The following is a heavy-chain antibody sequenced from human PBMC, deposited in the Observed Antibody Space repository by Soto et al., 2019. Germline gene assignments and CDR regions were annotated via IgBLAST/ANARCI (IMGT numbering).Heavy chain of an antibody. Sequence: ASVKVSCKASGYTFTGYYMHWVRQAPGQGLEWMGWINPNSGGTNYAQKFQGRVTMTRDTSISTAYMELSRLRSDDTAVYYCAREIVVVPDWGWFDPWGQGTLVTVSS. J-gene: IGHJ5*02. CDR2: INPNSGGT. V-gene: IGHV1-2*02. CDR1: GYTFTGYY. D-gene: IGHD2-2*01. CDR3: AREIVVVPDWGWFDP.